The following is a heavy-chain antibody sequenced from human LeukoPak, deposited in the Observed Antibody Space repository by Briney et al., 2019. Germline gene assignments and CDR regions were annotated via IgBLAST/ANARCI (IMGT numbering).Heavy chain of an antibody. CDR1: GGTFSNYV. Sequence: SVKVSCKASGGTFSNYVISWVRQAPGQGLEWMGGIIPIFGTTNYAQKFQGRVTINADKSTSTVYMELSSLRSEDTAVYYCARGRHYYDSSDYYYEGDAFDIWGQGTMVTVSS. CDR2: IIPIFGTT. D-gene: IGHD3-22*01. CDR3: ARGRHYYDSSDYYYEGDAFDI. V-gene: IGHV1-69*06. J-gene: IGHJ3*02.